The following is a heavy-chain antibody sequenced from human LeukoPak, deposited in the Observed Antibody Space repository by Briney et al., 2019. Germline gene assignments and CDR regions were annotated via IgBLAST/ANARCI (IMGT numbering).Heavy chain of an antibody. CDR1: GYTFTACY. J-gene: IGHJ4*02. V-gene: IGHV1-2*02. Sequence: ASVKVSCKASGYTFTACYMHWVRQAPGQGLEWMGWINPDSGGTNYAQKFQGRVTMTRDTSITTAYMELSRLRSDDTAVYSCARAYCSGGDCYSKSNFDSWGQGTLVTVSS. D-gene: IGHD2-15*01. CDR3: ARAYCSGGDCYSKSNFDS. CDR2: INPDSGGT.